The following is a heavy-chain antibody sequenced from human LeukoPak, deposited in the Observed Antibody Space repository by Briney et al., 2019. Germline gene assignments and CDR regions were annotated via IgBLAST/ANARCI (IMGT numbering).Heavy chain of an antibody. D-gene: IGHD3-22*01. CDR1: GFTFSSYG. J-gene: IGHJ6*02. Sequence: GGSLRLSCAASGFTFSSYGMHWVRQAPGKGLEWVAVISNDGSNKYYADSVKGRFTISRDNSKNTLYLQMNSLRAEDTAVYYCAKMRETMTLYYGMDVWGQGTTVAVSS. CDR2: ISNDGSNK. CDR3: AKMRETMTLYYGMDV. V-gene: IGHV3-30*18.